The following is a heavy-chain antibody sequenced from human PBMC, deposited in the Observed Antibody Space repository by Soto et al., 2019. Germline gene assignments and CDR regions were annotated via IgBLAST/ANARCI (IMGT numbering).Heavy chain of an antibody. V-gene: IGHV1-3*01. CDR2: INAGNGDT. D-gene: IGHD4-17*01. Sequence: QVRLVQSGAEVKKPGASVKVSCQASGYTFSTYALHWVRQAPGQRLEWMGWINAGNGDTKYSQKFQGRVTINRNTSASTAYMERSSMTSEDTAVYYCEIGRYDHGDYVFYYYYMDVWAKGTMVTVSS. J-gene: IGHJ6*03. CDR3: EIGRYDHGDYVFYYYYMDV. CDR1: GYTFSTYA.